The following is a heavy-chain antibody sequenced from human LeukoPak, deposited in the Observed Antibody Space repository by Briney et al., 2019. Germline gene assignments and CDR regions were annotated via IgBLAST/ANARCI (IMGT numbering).Heavy chain of an antibody. J-gene: IGHJ5*02. V-gene: IGHV4-59*01. CDR1: GASISSYY. CDR3: ARGSYSSSSNWFDP. Sequence: SETLSLTCSVSGASISSYYWSWIRQPPGKGLEWIGYIYYSGSTNYNPSLKSRVTISVDTSKNQFSLKLSSVTAADTAVYYCARGSYSSSSNWFDPWGQGTLVTVSS. CDR2: IYYSGST. D-gene: IGHD6-6*01.